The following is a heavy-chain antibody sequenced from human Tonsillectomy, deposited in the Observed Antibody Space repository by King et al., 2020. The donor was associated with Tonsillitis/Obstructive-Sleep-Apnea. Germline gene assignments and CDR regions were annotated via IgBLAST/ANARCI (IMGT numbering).Heavy chain of an antibody. CDR1: GFTFSSYS. J-gene: IGHJ6*03. Sequence: VQLVESGGGLVKPGGSLRLSCAASGFTFSSYSMSWVRQAPGKGLEWVSSISSSSGYIYYADSLKGRFTISRDNAKNSLYLQMNSLRAEDTAVYYCARDHYDRSGVYVDVWGKGTTVTVSS. CDR2: ISSSSGYI. D-gene: IGHD3-22*01. V-gene: IGHV3-21*01. CDR3: ARDHYDRSGVYVDV.